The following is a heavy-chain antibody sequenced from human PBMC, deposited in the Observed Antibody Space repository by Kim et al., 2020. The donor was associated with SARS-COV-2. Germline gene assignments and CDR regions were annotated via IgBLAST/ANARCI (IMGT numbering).Heavy chain of an antibody. CDR3: ARDYCSSNSCYIDV. CDR1: GFSFNNSP. Sequence: GGSLRLSCAASGFSFNNSPMHWVRQAPGKGLEWVTFISYDGSNEFYAESEKGRFTISRDNSKNTLYVQMNSLRSEDTAIYYCARDYCSSNSCYIDVWGPGTAVTVSS. D-gene: IGHD2-2*01. V-gene: IGHV3-30-3*01. CDR2: ISYDGSNE. J-gene: IGHJ6*02.